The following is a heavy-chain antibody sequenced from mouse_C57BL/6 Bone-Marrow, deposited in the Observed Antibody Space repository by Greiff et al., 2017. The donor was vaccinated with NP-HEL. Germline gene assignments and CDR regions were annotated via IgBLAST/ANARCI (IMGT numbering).Heavy chain of an antibody. J-gene: IGHJ1*03. CDR1: GYTFTSYW. CDR2: IHPNSGST. Sequence: QVQLQQPGAELVKPGASVKLSCKASGYTFTSYWMHWVKQRPGQGLEWIGMIHPNSGSTNYNEKFKSKATLTVDKSSSTAYMQLSSLTSEDSAVYYCARGDYDGSSPWYFDVWGTGTTVTVSS. V-gene: IGHV1-64*01. D-gene: IGHD1-1*01. CDR3: ARGDYDGSSPWYFDV.